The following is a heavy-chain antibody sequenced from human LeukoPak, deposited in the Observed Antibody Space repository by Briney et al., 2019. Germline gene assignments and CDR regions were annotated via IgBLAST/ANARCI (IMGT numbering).Heavy chain of an antibody. CDR2: IKQDGSEK. V-gene: IGHV3-7*01. D-gene: IGHD2-2*03. CDR3: ARDARLDIVVVPAAPGRDYYYYMDV. J-gene: IGHJ6*03. CDR1: GFTFSSYW. Sequence: PGGSLRLSCAASGFTFSSYWMSWVRQVPGKGLEWVANIKQDGSEKYYVDSVKGRFTISRDNAKNSMYLQMNSLRAEDTAVYYCARDARLDIVVVPAAPGRDYYYYMDVWGKGTTVTVSS.